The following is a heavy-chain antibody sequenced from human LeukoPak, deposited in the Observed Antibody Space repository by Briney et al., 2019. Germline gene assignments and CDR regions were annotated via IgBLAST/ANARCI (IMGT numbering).Heavy chain of an antibody. Sequence: KPSETLSLTCSVSGDSISSSSYCWGWVRQPPGKGLEWIGSIYYSGSTYYNPSLKSRVTISIDTSKNQFSLKLSSVTAADTAVYYCAREPVVVVAATCYFDYWGQGTLVTVSS. D-gene: IGHD2-15*01. CDR1: GDSISSSSYC. CDR2: IYYSGST. J-gene: IGHJ4*02. CDR3: AREPVVVVAATCYFDY. V-gene: IGHV4-39*07.